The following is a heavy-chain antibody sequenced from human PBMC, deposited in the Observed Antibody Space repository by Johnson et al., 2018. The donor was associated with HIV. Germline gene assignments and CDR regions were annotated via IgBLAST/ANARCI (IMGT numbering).Heavy chain of an antibody. CDR1: GFTFSSYA. CDR2: ISYDGRST. J-gene: IGHJ3*02. V-gene: IGHV3-30*04. D-gene: IGHD1-26*01. Sequence: QVQLVESGGGVVQPGRSLRLSCAASGFTFSSYAMHWVRQAPGKGLEWVAVISYDGRSTFYADSVKGQFTISRDNSKNTLYLQMNSLRAEDTAVDYCAKGRGSPPGSFDIWGQGTLVTGSS. CDR3: AKGRGSPPGSFDI.